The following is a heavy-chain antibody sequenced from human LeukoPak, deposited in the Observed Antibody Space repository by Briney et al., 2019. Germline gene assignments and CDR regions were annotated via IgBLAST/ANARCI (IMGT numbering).Heavy chain of an antibody. V-gene: IGHV3-53*01. D-gene: IGHD2/OR15-2a*01. J-gene: IGHJ4*02. CDR2: IYSGSNT. Sequence: GGSLRLSCAASGFTVSSSYMSWVRQAPGKGLEWVSVIYSGSNTYYADSVKGRFTISRDNSKSTLYLQMNSLRAEDTAVYYCARFYDSRLGWGQGTLVTVSS. CDR1: GFTVSSSY. CDR3: ARFYDSRLG.